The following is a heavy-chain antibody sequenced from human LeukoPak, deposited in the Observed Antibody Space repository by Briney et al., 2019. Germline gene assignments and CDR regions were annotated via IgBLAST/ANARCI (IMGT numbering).Heavy chain of an antibody. CDR2: IIPILGIA. J-gene: IGHJ4*02. Sequence: SVKVSCKASGGTFSSYAISWVRQAPGQGLEWMGRIIPILGIANYAQKFQGRVTITADKSTSTAYMELSSLRSEDTAVYYCAIYYDSSGSDYWGQGTLVTVSS. CDR1: GGTFSSYA. D-gene: IGHD3-22*01. V-gene: IGHV1-69*04. CDR3: AIYYDSSGSDY.